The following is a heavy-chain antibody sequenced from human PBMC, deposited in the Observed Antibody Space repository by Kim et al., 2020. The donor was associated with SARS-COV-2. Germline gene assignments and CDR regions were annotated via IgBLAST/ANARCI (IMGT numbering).Heavy chain of an antibody. Sequence: SETLSLTCTVSGGSISSGSYYWSWIRQPAGKGLEWIGRIYTSGSTNYNPSLKSRVTISVDTSKNQFSLKLSSVTAADTAVYYCAREQWELLLGPPGTKGYFDYWGQGTLVTVSS. CDR2: IYTSGST. CDR1: GGSISSGSYY. D-gene: IGHD1-26*01. V-gene: IGHV4-61*02. CDR3: AREQWELLLGPPGTKGYFDY. J-gene: IGHJ4*02.